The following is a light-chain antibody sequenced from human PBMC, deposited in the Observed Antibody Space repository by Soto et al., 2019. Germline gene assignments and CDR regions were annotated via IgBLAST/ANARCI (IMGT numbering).Light chain of an antibody. CDR1: NSDLGSFNF. V-gene: IGLV2-23*02. J-gene: IGLJ1*01. CDR3: CSDAGTSSYL. Sequence: QSVLTQPASVSGSPGQSIIISCTRTNSDLGSFNFVSWYQQHPGKAPKVMIYEVAKRPSGISDRFSGSKSGNTASLTISGLQVEDEADYYCCSDAGTSSYLFGTGTKVTVL. CDR2: EVA.